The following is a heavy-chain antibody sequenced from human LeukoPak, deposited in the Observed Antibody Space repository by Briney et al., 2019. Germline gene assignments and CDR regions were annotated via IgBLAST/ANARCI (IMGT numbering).Heavy chain of an antibody. J-gene: IGHJ4*02. CDR2: ISYDGSNK. V-gene: IGHV3-30-3*02. D-gene: IGHD1-1*01. CDR1: GFTFSSYA. Sequence: PGGSLRLSCAASGFTFSSYAMHWVRQAPGKGLEWVAVISYDGSNKYYADSVKGRFTISRDNSKNTLFLQMNSLRAEDTAVYYCAKYLPGTIGTLYYFDYWGQGTLVTVSS. CDR3: AKYLPGTIGTLYYFDY.